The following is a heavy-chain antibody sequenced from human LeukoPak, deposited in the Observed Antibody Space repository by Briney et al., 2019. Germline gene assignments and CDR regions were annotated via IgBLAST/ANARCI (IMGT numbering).Heavy chain of an antibody. Sequence: PSETLSLTCTVSGGSISSYYWSWIRQPPGKGLEWIGYIYSSGSTNYNPSLKSRVTISVDMSKNQFSLKLNSVTAADTAVYYCARHRDCRGWFDPWGQGTLVTVSS. CDR1: GGSISSYY. CDR2: IYSSGST. J-gene: IGHJ5*02. D-gene: IGHD2-21*02. CDR3: ARHRDCRGWFDP. V-gene: IGHV4-59*08.